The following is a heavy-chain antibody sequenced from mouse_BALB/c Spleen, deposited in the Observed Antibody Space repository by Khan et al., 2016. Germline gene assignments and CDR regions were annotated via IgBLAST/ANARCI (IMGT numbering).Heavy chain of an antibody. V-gene: IGHV7-3*02. CDR3: ARDFPSFFDY. CDR1: GFTFTDYF. CDR2: IRNTANGYTT. J-gene: IGHJ2*01. Sequence: EVELVESGGGLVQPGGSLRLSCATSGFTFTDYFMSWVRQPPGKALEWLGFIRNTANGYTTDYSASVKGRFVISRDNSQSILYLQMNTLRAEDSATYVCARDFPSFFDYWCQGTTLTVSS.